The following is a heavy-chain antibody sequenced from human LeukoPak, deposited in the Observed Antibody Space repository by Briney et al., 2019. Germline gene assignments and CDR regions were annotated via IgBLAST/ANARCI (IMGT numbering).Heavy chain of an antibody. CDR2: ISYDGSNK. J-gene: IGHJ4*02. CDR1: GFTFSSYG. V-gene: IGHV3-30*18. CDR3: AKDQSWRIAARSSWPDY. Sequence: GGSLRLSCAASGFTFSSYGMHWVRQAPGKGLEWVAVISYDGSNKYYADSVKGRFTISRDNSKNTLYLQMNSLRAEGTAVYYCAKDQSWRIAARSSWPDYWGQGTLVTVSS. D-gene: IGHD6-6*01.